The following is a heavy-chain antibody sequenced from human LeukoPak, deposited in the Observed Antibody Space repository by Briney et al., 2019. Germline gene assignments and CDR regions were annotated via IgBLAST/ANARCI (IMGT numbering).Heavy chain of an antibody. J-gene: IGHJ4*02. CDR2: ISYNGGRK. Sequence: GGSLRLSCAASRFNFNSYAIHWVRQAPGKGLEWVALISYNGGRKEYATSVKGRFTIHRENSKKTVYLQMNYLSPEDTAIYFCARQEARGYYYDGLDFWGQGSLVTVSS. D-gene: IGHD3-22*01. CDR1: RFNFNSYA. V-gene: IGHV3-30*03. CDR3: ARQEARGYYYDGLDF.